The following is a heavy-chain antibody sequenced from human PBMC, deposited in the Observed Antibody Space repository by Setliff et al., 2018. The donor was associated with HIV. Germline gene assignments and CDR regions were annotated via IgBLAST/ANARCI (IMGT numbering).Heavy chain of an antibody. Sequence: LSLTCTVSGDSISTYCWNWIRQPPGKGLEWIGYIYTSGSTNYNPSLKSRVTISVDTSKNQISLKLSSVTAADTAVYYCARGLNYYGSGSYLPLGYWGQGTLVTVSS. CDR3: ARGLNYYGSGSYLPLGY. V-gene: IGHV4-4*09. D-gene: IGHD3-10*01. CDR2: IYTSGST. CDR1: GDSISTYC. J-gene: IGHJ4*02.